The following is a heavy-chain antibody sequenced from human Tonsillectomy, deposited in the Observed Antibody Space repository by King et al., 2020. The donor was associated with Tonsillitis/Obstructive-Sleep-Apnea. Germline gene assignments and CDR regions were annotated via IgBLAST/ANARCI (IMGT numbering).Heavy chain of an antibody. Sequence: VQLVESGGGVVQPGRSLRLSCAASGFTFSSYGMHWVRPAPGKGLEWVAVIWHDGSNKYYADSVKGRFTISRDNSKNTLYLQMNSLRAEDTAVYYCARDGGHSGYDYQFDYWGQGTLVTVSS. CDR3: ARDGGHSGYDYQFDY. J-gene: IGHJ4*02. D-gene: IGHD5-12*01. CDR2: IWHDGSNK. V-gene: IGHV3-33*01. CDR1: GFTFSSYG.